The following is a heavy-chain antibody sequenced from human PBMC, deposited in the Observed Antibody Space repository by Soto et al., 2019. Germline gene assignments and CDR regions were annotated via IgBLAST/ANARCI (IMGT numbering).Heavy chain of an antibody. CDR3: AKDHLETTVTTPSY. CDR1: GFTFSSYG. D-gene: IGHD4-17*01. CDR2: ISYDGNNK. J-gene: IGHJ4*02. V-gene: IGHV3-30*18. Sequence: LRLSCAASGFTFSSYGMHWVRQAPGKGLEWVAVISYDGNNKYYADSVKGRFTISRDNSKNTLYLQMNSLRAEDTAVYYCAKDHLETTVTTPSYWGQGTLVTVSS.